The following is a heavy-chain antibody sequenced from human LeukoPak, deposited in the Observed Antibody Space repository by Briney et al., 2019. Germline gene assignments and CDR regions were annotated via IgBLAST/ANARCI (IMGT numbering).Heavy chain of an antibody. V-gene: IGHV3-30*04. CDR1: GFTFSSYA. D-gene: IGHD6-13*01. J-gene: IGHJ4*02. CDR3: ARDRRPYSSSWSFDY. Sequence: GVSLRLSCAASGFTFSSYAMHWVRQAPGKGLEWVAVISYDGSNKYYADSVKGRFTISRDNSKNTLYLQMNSLRAEDTAVYYCARDRRPYSSSWSFDYWGQGTLVAVSS. CDR2: ISYDGSNK.